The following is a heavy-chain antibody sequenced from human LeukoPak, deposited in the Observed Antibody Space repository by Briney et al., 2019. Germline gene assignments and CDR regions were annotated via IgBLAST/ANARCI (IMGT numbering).Heavy chain of an antibody. CDR2: IIPIFGTA. D-gene: IGHD3-22*01. CDR3: ARDHYYDSSGYFDY. Sequence: SVKVSCKASGGTFSSYAISWVRQAPGQGLEWMGGIIPIFGTANYAQKFQGRVTITTDESTSTAYMELSSLRSEDTAVYYRARDHYYDSSGYFDYWGQGTLVTVSS. V-gene: IGHV1-69*05. J-gene: IGHJ4*02. CDR1: GGTFSSYA.